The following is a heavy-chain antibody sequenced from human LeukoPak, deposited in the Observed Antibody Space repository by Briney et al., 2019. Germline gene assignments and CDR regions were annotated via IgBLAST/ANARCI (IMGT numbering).Heavy chain of an antibody. CDR1: GFIFSDYY. J-gene: IGHJ4*02. V-gene: IGHV3-11*01. CDR2: ISPNGTDI. Sequence: GGSLRLSCAASGFIFSDYYMSWIRQSPGKGLKWISYISPNGTDIYSIDSVRGRFIISRDNAKNPLYLQMNSLRAEDTAVYYCASGSSSVGYWGQGTLVTVSS. D-gene: IGHD6-6*01. CDR3: ASGSSSVGY.